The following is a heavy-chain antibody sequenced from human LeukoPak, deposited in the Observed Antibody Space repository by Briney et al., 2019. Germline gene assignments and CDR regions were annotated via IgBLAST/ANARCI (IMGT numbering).Heavy chain of an antibody. J-gene: IGHJ5*02. CDR1: GFTFSRYS. CDR2: ISSSSSYI. D-gene: IGHD4-23*01. Sequence: GGALSLSCAATGFTFSRYSMNWVRQAPGKGLAGVSSISSSSSYIHYADSVKGRFTISRDNAKNSLYLQMNSLRAEDTAVYYCARGWVNGGNLFDWFDPWGQGTLVTVSS. V-gene: IGHV3-21*01. CDR3: ARGWVNGGNLFDWFDP.